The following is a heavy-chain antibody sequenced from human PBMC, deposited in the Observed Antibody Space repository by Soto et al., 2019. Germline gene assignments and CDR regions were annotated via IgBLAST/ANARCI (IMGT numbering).Heavy chain of an antibody. D-gene: IGHD2-2*01. V-gene: IGHV3-30*18. Sequence: GGSLRLSCAASGFTFRRHGMHWVRQAPGKGLEWLTIISYDGIQKFYTESVKGRFTISRDNSKNTLYLQMNSLRAEDTAVYYCAKLDPSDGKFDYWGQGTLVTVSS. CDR3: AKLDPSDGKFDY. CDR1: GFTFRRHG. CDR2: ISYDGIQK. J-gene: IGHJ4*02.